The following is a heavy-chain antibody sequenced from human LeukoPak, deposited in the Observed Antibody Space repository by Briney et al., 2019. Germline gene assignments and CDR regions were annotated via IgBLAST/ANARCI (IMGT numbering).Heavy chain of an antibody. D-gene: IGHD1-7*01. CDR1: GGSINSDF. Sequence: SETLSLTCTVSGGSINSDFWSLIRQPPGKGLEFIGYVSYSGSTNYNTNYNPSLKSRVTMSVDTSTNQFSLKLSSVTAADTAVYYCARAWEAVAGNYGVIDYWGQGTLVTVSS. V-gene: IGHV4-59*01. CDR2: VSYSGSTNYNT. CDR3: ARAWEAVAGNYGVIDY. J-gene: IGHJ4*02.